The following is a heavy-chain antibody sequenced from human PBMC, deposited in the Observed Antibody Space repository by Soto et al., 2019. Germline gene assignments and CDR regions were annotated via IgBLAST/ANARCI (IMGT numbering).Heavy chain of an antibody. D-gene: IGHD3-16*02. J-gene: IGHJ3*02. CDR1: GYTFTSYG. V-gene: IGHV1-69*13. CDR3: ASVASDYYDYVWGSYRPEPARCHFDI. Sequence: SLKVSCKTSGYTFTSYGISWVRQAPGQGLEWMGGIIPIFGTANYAQKFQGRVTITADESTSTAYMELSSLRSEDTAVYYCASVASDYYDYVWGSYRPEPARCHFDIWGQGTMVTVSS. CDR2: IIPIFGTA.